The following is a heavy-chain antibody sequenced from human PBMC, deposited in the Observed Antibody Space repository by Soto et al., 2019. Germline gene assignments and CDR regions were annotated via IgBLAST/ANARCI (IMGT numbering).Heavy chain of an antibody. Sequence: DVQLVESGGGLIQPGASLRLSCAAFGLTVSGKKYVAWVRQAPGKGLEWVSALYDVDGTYYADSLKGRFTTSTDSSKTTVYLQMNDLRPDDTAVYYCATWHEREHAYDVWGQETTVTVSS. CDR2: LYDVDGT. J-gene: IGHJ3*01. CDR3: ATWHEREHAYDV. CDR1: GLTVSGKKY. V-gene: IGHV3-53*01. D-gene: IGHD1-1*01.